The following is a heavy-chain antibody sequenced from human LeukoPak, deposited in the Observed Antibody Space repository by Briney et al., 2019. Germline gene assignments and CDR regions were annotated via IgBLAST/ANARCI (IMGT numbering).Heavy chain of an antibody. Sequence: GGSLRLSCAASGFTFSSYAMSWVRQAPGKGLEWVSAISGSGGSTYYADSVQSSFSISRDNSKNTLYLQMNSLRAEDKAVYYCAKDRNSSWYLDWFDPWGQGTLGTASS. CDR3: AKDRNSSWYLDWFDP. D-gene: IGHD6-13*01. V-gene: IGHV3-23*01. CDR1: GFTFSSYA. J-gene: IGHJ5*01. CDR2: ISGSGGST.